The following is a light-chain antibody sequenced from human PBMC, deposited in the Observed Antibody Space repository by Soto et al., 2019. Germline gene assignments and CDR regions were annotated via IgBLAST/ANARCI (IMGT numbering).Light chain of an antibody. CDR3: QQYGSSLFT. J-gene: IGKJ3*01. V-gene: IGKV3-20*01. Sequence: EIVLTQSPGTLSLSPGERATLSCRASQSVSSSYLAWYQQKPGQAPRLLIYGASSRATGIPDRFSGSGSGTDLALTISRLELEDFAVYYCQQYGSSLFTFGPGTKVDI. CDR1: QSVSSSY. CDR2: GAS.